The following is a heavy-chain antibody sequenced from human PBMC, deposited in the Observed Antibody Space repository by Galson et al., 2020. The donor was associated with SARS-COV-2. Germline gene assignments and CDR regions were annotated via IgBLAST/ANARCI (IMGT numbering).Heavy chain of an antibody. CDR1: GYSFTSYW. CDR3: ARLPCGGDCYSSDNWFDP. D-gene: IGHD2-21*02. V-gene: IGHV5-51*01. J-gene: IGHJ5*02. CDR2: IYPGDSDT. Sequence: GESLKISCKTSGYSFTSYWIGWVRQMPGKGLEWMGIIYPGDSDTRYSPSFQGQVTISADKSITTAYLQWSSLKASDTAMYYCARLPCGGDCYSSDNWFDPWGQGTLVTVSS.